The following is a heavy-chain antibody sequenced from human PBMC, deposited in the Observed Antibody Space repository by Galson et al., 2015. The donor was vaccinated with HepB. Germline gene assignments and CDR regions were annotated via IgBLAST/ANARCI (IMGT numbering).Heavy chain of an antibody. Sequence: QSGAEVKKPGESLKISCKGSGYSFTSYWIGWVRQMPGKGLEWMGIIYPGDSDTRYSPSFQGQVTISADKSISTAYLQWSSLKASDTAMYYCARLGSQYYYGSGSPLNYGMDVWGQGTTVTVSS. CDR1: GYSFTSYW. V-gene: IGHV5-51*01. CDR2: IYPGDSDT. J-gene: IGHJ6*02. CDR3: ARLGSQYYYGSGSPLNYGMDV. D-gene: IGHD3-10*01.